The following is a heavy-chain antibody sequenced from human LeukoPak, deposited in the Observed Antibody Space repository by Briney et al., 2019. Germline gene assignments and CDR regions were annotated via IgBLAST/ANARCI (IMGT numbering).Heavy chain of an antibody. CDR2: IYSGGST. Sequence: GGSLGLSCAASGFTFSSYSMNWVRQAPGKGLEWVSVIYSGGSTYYADSVKGRFTISRDNSKNTLYLQMNSLRAEDTAVYYCARGGDRYSYGYYYWGQGTLVTVSS. J-gene: IGHJ4*02. D-gene: IGHD5-18*01. V-gene: IGHV3-53*01. CDR3: ARGGDRYSYGYYY. CDR1: GFTFSSYS.